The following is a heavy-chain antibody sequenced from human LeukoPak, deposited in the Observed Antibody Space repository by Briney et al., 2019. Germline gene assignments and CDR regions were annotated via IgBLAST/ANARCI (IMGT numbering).Heavy chain of an antibody. D-gene: IGHD1-26*01. Sequence: SETLSLTCTVSGGSISSYYWSWIRQPPGKGLEWIGYIYYSGTTNYSPSLMSRVTISVDASKNQFSLKLSSVTAADTALYYCARQTLVGATFYFDYWGQGTLVTVSS. CDR3: ARQTLVGATFYFDY. J-gene: IGHJ4*02. CDR2: IYYSGTT. CDR1: GGSISSYY. V-gene: IGHV4-59*01.